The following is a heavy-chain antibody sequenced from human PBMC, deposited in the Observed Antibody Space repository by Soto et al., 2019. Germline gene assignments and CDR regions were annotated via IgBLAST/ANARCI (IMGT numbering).Heavy chain of an antibody. CDR3: AKTFVGASKGVGADY. D-gene: IGHD1-26*01. V-gene: IGHV1-18*01. CDR1: GYTFTNYV. Sequence: QVQLVQSGAEVKKHGASVKVSCKASGYTFTNYVINWVRQAHGQGLEWMGWIGADNGDTNYAQKLQGRVTMTTVTSTSPAYMELRSLRSDDTAVYYCAKTFVGASKGVGADYCGQGTLVTVSS. J-gene: IGHJ4*02. CDR2: IGADNGDT.